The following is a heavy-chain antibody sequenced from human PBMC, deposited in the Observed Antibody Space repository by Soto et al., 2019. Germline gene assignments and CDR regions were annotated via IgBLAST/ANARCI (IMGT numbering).Heavy chain of an antibody. J-gene: IGHJ3*02. V-gene: IGHV1-69*02. D-gene: IGHD6-19*01. CDR1: GGTFNVYT. CDR3: ALGSWSGEAFDI. CDR2: IIPMLAIT. Sequence: QVQLVQSGAEVKKPGSSVKVSCKASGGTFNVYTIIWVRQAPGQGLEWMGRIIPMLAITNYAQRFQGRGTLTADTSTTPAYMELSSLTSEDTAVYYCALGSWSGEAFDIWGQGTLVTVSS.